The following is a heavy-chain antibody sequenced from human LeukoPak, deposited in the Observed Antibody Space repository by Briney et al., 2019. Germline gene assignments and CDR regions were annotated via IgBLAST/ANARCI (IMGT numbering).Heavy chain of an antibody. D-gene: IGHD5-12*01. CDR3: ARDVTWLRTYYYGMDV. CDR2: INHSGST. J-gene: IGHJ6*02. V-gene: IGHV4-34*01. Sequence: SETLSLTCAVYGGSFSGYYWSWIRQPPGKGLEWIGEINHSGSTNYNPSLKSRVTISVDTSKNQFSLKLSSVTAADTAVYYCARDVTWLRTYYYGMDVWGQGTTVTVSS. CDR1: GGSFSGYY.